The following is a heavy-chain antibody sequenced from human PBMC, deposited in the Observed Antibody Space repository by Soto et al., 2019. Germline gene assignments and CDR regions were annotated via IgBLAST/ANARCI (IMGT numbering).Heavy chain of an antibody. CDR2: VHHSWGS. CDR1: GGSISSYY. Sequence: QVQLQESGPGLVKPSETLSLSCTVSGGSISSYYWSWFRQSPGKRMEWIGYVHHSWGSSYNPSLHSRVAISLYTSKSQFSLKVTSVTATDTAVYYCARQGFGPLHGLVDVWGQGTTVTVSS. J-gene: IGHJ6*02. CDR3: ARQGFGPLHGLVDV. V-gene: IGHV4-59*08. D-gene: IGHD3-10*01.